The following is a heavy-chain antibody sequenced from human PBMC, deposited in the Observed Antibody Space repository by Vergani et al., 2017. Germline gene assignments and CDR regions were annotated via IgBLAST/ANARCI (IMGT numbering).Heavy chain of an antibody. CDR3: VSQNYYYYMDV. J-gene: IGHJ6*03. Sequence: QVQLQESGPGLVKPSETLSLTRIVSNGSISSSSYYWGWIRQPPGKGLEWIGSIYYSGSTYYNPSLESRISISVDTSKNQFSLMLTSVTAADTAVYYCVSQNYYYYMDVWGKGTTVTVSS. V-gene: IGHV4-39*01. CDR1: NGSISSSSYY. CDR2: IYYSGST.